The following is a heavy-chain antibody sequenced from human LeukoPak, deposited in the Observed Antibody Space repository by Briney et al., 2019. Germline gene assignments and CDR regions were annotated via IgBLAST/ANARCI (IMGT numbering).Heavy chain of an antibody. CDR2: ISYDGSNK. D-gene: IGHD6-13*01. Sequence: AGSLRLSCAASGFTFSSYAMHWVRQAPGKGLEWVAVISYDGSNKYYADSVKGCFTISRDNATKSLYRQMSSLSADDTAVYHGAGVRSAAAGPLDYWGDGNLVTVSS. CDR1: GFTFSSYA. V-gene: IGHV3-30*04. J-gene: IGHJ4*01. CDR3: AGVRSAAAGPLDY.